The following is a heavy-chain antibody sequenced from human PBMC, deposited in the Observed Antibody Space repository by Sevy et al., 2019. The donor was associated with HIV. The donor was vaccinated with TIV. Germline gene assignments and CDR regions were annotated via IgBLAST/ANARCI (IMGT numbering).Heavy chain of an antibody. CDR2: IIPIFGTA. D-gene: IGHD6-6*01. J-gene: IGHJ3*02. V-gene: IGHV1-69*13. CDR3: ARAGEELVHDAFDI. Sequence: ASVKVSCKASGGTFSSYAISWVRQAPGQGLEWMGGIIPIFGTANYAQKFQGRVTITADESTSTAYMELSSLRSEDTAVYYCARAGEELVHDAFDIWGQGTMVTVSS. CDR1: GGTFSSYA.